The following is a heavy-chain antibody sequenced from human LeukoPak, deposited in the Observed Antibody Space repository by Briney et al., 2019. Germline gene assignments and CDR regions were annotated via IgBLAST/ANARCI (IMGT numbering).Heavy chain of an antibody. CDR2: IYSGGST. CDR1: GFIFSNNY. CDR3: ATRVSTSRSFDY. J-gene: IGHJ4*02. Sequence: PGGSLRLSYAPSGFIFSNNYMTWVRQAPGKGLEWVSVIYSGGSTYYADSVKGRFTISRDNSKNTLYLQMNSLRAEDTAVYYCATRVSTSRSFDYWGQGTLVTVSS. V-gene: IGHV3-53*01.